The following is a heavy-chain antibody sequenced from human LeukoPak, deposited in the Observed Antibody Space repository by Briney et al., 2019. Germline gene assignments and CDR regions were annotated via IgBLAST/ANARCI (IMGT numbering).Heavy chain of an antibody. V-gene: IGHV1-8*01. J-gene: IGHJ4*02. D-gene: IGHD7-27*01. CDR2: MSPNSGDT. CDR3: ARGPPNWGYDY. Sequence: ASVKVSCKASGYTFTSYDFNWVRRATGQRPEWMGWMSPNSGDTGYAQKFQDRVTMTRNTSISTAYMELSSLRSDDTAVYYCARGPPNWGYDYWGPGTLVTVSS. CDR1: GYTFTSYD.